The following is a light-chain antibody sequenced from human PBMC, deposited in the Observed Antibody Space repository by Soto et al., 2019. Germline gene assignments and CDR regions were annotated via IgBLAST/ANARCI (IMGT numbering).Light chain of an antibody. CDR3: SSYSSTTTL. J-gene: IGLJ2*01. CDR2: EVS. Sequence: QSVLTQPASVSGSPGQSITISCSGISPDFGVSWYQHFPGKAPKLLIFEVSNRPSGVSTRFSGSKSVNMAFLTISGLQSEDEGLYHCSSYSSTTTLFGGGTKLTVL. CDR1: SPDFG. V-gene: IGLV2-14*01.